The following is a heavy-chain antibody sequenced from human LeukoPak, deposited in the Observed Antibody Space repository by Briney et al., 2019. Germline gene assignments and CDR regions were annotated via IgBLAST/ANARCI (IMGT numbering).Heavy chain of an antibody. CDR1: GFTFSLYS. D-gene: IGHD5-18*01. Sequence: GSLRLSCAASGFTFSLYSMNWIRQAPGKGLEWIGEINHSGSTNYNPSLKSRVTISVDTSKNQFSLKLSSVTAADTAVYYCARGRSVGYSYGYYWGQGTLVTVSS. CDR3: ARGRSVGYSYGYY. V-gene: IGHV4-34*01. CDR2: INHSGST. J-gene: IGHJ4*02.